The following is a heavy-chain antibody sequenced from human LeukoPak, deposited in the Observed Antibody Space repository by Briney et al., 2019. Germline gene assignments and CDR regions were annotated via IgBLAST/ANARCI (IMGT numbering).Heavy chain of an antibody. CDR2: ISFDGSNT. Sequence: PGGSLRLSCAASGFTFSYYGMHWVRQAPGKGLEWVAIISFDGSNTYYADSVKGRFTISGDNSKNTVYLQMNSLRGEDTAVYYCAKDLGYCSSTSCYWYYYYMDVWGKGTTVTVSS. J-gene: IGHJ6*03. D-gene: IGHD2-2*01. CDR3: AKDLGYCSSTSCYWYYYYMDV. V-gene: IGHV3-30*18. CDR1: GFTFSYYG.